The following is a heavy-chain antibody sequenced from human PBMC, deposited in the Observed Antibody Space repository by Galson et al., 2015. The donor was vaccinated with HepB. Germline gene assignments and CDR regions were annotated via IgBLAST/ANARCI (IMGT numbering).Heavy chain of an antibody. CDR2: INHSGST. D-gene: IGHD4-17*01. CDR1: GGSFSGYY. Sequence: LTCAVYGGSFSGYYWSWIRQPPGKGLEWIGEINHSGSTNYNPSLKSRVTISVDTSKNQFSLKLSSVTAADTAVYYCARGPRVYGDTRRIDYWGQGTLVTVSS. V-gene: IGHV4-34*01. CDR3: ARGPRVYGDTRRIDY. J-gene: IGHJ4*02.